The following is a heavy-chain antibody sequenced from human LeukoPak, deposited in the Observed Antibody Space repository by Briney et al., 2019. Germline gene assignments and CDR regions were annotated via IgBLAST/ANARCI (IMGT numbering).Heavy chain of an antibody. CDR1: GITFRGDA. D-gene: IGHD6-19*01. CDR3: AKSGSGWYWS. V-gene: IGHV3-23*01. CDR2: INPTGVTT. J-gene: IGHJ5*02. Sequence: GGSLRLSCAASGITFRGDAMHWVRQAPGGGLEWVSGINPTGVTTYYADSVRGRFTISRDNSKNTLHLQMNSLRAADTAVYYCAKSGSGWYWSWGQGTLVTVSS.